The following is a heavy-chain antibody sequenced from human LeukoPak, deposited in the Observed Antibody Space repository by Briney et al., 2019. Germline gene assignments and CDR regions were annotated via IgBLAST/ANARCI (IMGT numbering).Heavy chain of an antibody. CDR3: ARLGMTTVTTTSV. V-gene: IGHV3-53*01. J-gene: IGHJ4*02. CDR2: IYSGGST. D-gene: IGHD4-17*01. CDR1: GFTVSSNY. Sequence: GGSLRLSCAASGFTVSSNYMSWVRQAPGKGLEWVSVIYSGGSTYYADSVKGRFTISRDNAKNSLYLQMNSLRAEDTAVYYCARLGMTTVTTTSVWGQGTLVTVSS.